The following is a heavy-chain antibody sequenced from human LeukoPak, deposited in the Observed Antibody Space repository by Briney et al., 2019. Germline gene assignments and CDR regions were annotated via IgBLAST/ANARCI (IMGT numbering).Heavy chain of an antibody. D-gene: IGHD5-18*01. Sequence: PSETLSLTCAVYGGSFSGYYWSWIRQPPGKGLEWIGEINHSGSTNYNPSLKSRVTISVDTSKNQFSLKLSSVTAADTAVYYCAREGRYSYGRGIIDYWGQGTLVTVSS. CDR3: AREGRYSYGRGIIDY. CDR2: INHSGST. V-gene: IGHV4-34*01. J-gene: IGHJ4*02. CDR1: GGSFSGYY.